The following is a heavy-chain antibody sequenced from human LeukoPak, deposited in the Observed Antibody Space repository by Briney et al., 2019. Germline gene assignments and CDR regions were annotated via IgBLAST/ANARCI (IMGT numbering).Heavy chain of an antibody. D-gene: IGHD3-3*01. CDR2: ISSNGSTI. Sequence: GGSLRLSCAASGFTFSDYYMSWIRPAPGKGLEWVSYISSNGSTIYYADSVKGRFTISRDNAKNSLYLQMNSLRAEDTAVYYCARITYDFWSGPAPYYYYMDVWGKGTTVTVSS. J-gene: IGHJ6*03. V-gene: IGHV3-11*01. CDR3: ARITYDFWSGPAPYYYYMDV. CDR1: GFTFSDYY.